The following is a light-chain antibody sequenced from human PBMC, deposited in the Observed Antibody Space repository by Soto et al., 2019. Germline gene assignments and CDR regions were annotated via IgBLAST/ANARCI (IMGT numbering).Light chain of an antibody. J-gene: IGKJ1*01. CDR2: DAS. V-gene: IGKV1-5*01. CDR1: QSISSW. CDR3: QQYNSYSPTWT. Sequence: DIQMTQSPSTLSASVGDRVTITCRASQSISSWLAWYQQKPGKAPKLLIYDASSLESGVPSRFSGSGSGTEFTLTISRLQPDDFATYYRQQYNSYSPTWTFGQGTKVEIK.